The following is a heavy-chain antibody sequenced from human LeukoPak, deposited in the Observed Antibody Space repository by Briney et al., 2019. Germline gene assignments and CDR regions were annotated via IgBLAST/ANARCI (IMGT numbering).Heavy chain of an antibody. V-gene: IGHV3-23*01. Sequence: GGSLRLSCAASGFTVSSNYMSWVRQAPGKGLEWVSGISGSGGSTYYADSVKGRFTISRDNSKNTLYLQMNSLRAEDTAVYYCAKDIGNFNWNFNYWGQGTLVIVSS. CDR3: AKDIGNFNWNFNY. J-gene: IGHJ4*02. CDR2: ISGSGGST. CDR1: GFTVSSNY. D-gene: IGHD3-9*01.